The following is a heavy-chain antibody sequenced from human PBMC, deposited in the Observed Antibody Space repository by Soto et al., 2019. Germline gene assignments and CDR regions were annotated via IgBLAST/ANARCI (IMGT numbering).Heavy chain of an antibody. J-gene: IGHJ6*02. CDR3: ARGILGGVRFDYGMDV. V-gene: IGHV3-21*01. Sequence: EVQLVESGGGLVKPGGSLRLSCAASGFTFSNYNMNWVRQPPGKGLEWVSSITSAGSYIYYAESLKGRVTISRDNAKNSLFLQMNSLRAEDTALYFCARGILGGVRFDYGMDVWGQGTTVTVSS. CDR1: GFTFSNYN. CDR2: ITSAGSYI. D-gene: IGHD2-8*02.